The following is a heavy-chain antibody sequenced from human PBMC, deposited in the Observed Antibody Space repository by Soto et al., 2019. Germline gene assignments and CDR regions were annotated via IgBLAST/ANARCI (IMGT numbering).Heavy chain of an antibody. J-gene: IGHJ4*01. CDR1: GFTFSSYA. CDR2: ISGSGGST. CDR3: ARAREPEYSSSIFFDY. V-gene: IGHV3-23*01. Sequence: PGGSLRLSCAASGFTFSSYAMSWVRQAPGKGLEWVSAISGSGGSTYYANAVKGRFTISRDISENKIFLELNGLTVDDTAVYYCARAREPEYSSSIFFDYWGRGTVVTVSS. D-gene: IGHD6-6*01.